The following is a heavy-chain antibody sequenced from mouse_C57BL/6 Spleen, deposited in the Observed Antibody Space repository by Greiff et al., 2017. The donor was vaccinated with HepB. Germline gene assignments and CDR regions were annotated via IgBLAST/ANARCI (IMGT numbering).Heavy chain of an antibody. J-gene: IGHJ2*01. CDR3: ARGIYYYGFDY. CDR1: GFTFSDYG. Sequence: DVHLVESGGGLVKPGGSLKLSCAASGFTFSDYGMHWVRQAPEKGLEWVAYISSGSSTIYYADTVKGRFTISRDNAKNTLFLQMTSLRSEDTAMYYCARGIYYYGFDYWGQGTTLTVSS. D-gene: IGHD1-1*01. V-gene: IGHV5-17*01. CDR2: ISSGSSTI.